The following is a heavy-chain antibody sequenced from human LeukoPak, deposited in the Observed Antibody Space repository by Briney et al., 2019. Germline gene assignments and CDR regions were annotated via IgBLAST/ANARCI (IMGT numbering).Heavy chain of an antibody. CDR3: ANRHSSGYKNTG. V-gene: IGHV3-23*01. CDR2: ISGSGGST. D-gene: IGHD3-22*01. Sequence: PGGSLRLSCAASGFTFSSYGMSWVRQAPGKGLEWVSAISGSGGSTYYADSVKGRFTISRDNSKNTLYLQMNSLRAEDTAVYYCANRHSSGYKNTGWGQGTLVTVSS. CDR1: GFTFSSYG. J-gene: IGHJ4*02.